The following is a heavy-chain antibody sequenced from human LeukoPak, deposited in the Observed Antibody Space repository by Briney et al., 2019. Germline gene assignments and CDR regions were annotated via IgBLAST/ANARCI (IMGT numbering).Heavy chain of an antibody. CDR2: ISWNSGRI. J-gene: IGHJ1*01. V-gene: IGHV3-9*01. CDR1: GFRFADYA. CDR3: AFLVREPLH. D-gene: IGHD3-10*01. Sequence: GGSLRLSCAASGFRFADYAMHWVRQAPGKGLEWVSGISWNSGRIAYVDSVKGRFTISRDNAKSSLYLQMSSLTAEDTAIYYCAFLVREPLHWGRGTLVTVSS.